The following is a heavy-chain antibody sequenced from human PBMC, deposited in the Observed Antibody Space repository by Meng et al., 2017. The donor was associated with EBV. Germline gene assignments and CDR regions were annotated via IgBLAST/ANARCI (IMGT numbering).Heavy chain of an antibody. CDR3: AKGADLAAAGTFWFDP. CDR1: GYTFTGYY. V-gene: IGHV1-2*06. Sequence: QVRLVQSGDEVKKPGASVKVSCKASGYTFTGYYMHWVRQAPGQGLEWMGRINPNSGGTNYAQKFQGRVTMTRDTSISTAYMELSRLRSDDTAVYYCAKGADLAAAGTFWFDPWGQGTLVTVSS. CDR2: INPNSGGT. J-gene: IGHJ5*02. D-gene: IGHD6-13*01.